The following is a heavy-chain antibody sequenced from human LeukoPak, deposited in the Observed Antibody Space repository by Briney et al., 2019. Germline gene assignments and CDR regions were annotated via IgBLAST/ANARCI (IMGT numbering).Heavy chain of an antibody. V-gene: IGHV4-39*07. CDR2: IYYSGST. CDR3: ARIHSTVTRWSPFDY. CDR1: GGSISSSSYY. Sequence: PSETLSLTCTVSGGSISSSSYYWGWIRQPPEKGLEWIGSIYYSGSTYYNPSLKSRVTISVDTSKNQFSLKLSSVTAADTAVYYCARIHSTVTRWSPFDYWGQGTLVTVSS. J-gene: IGHJ4*02. D-gene: IGHD4-17*01.